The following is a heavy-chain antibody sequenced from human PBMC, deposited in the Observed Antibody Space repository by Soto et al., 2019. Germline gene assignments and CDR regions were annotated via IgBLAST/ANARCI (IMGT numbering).Heavy chain of an antibody. CDR2: IYSGGST. CDR3: ARDEGIAARPRGMDV. CDR1: GFTVSSNY. Sequence: EVQLVESGGGLIQPGGSLRLSCAASGFTVSSNYMSCVRQAPGKGLEWVSVIYSGGSTYYADSVKGRFTISRDNSKNTLYLQMNSLRAEDTAVYYCARDEGIAARPRGMDVWGQGTTVTVSS. J-gene: IGHJ6*02. V-gene: IGHV3-53*01. D-gene: IGHD6-6*01.